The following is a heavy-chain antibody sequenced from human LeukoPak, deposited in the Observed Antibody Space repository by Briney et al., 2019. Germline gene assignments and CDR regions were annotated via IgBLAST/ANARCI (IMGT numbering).Heavy chain of an antibody. CDR3: ARVTYYYDSSPFDFDY. CDR1: GGSISSSSYY. D-gene: IGHD3-22*01. J-gene: IGHJ4*02. Sequence: SETLSLTCTVSGGSISSSSYYWGWIRQPPGKGLEWIGSIYYSGSTYYNPSLKSRVTISVDTSKNQFSLKLSSVTAADTAVYYYARVTYYYDSSPFDFDYWGQGTLVTVSS. CDR2: IYYSGST. V-gene: IGHV4-39*01.